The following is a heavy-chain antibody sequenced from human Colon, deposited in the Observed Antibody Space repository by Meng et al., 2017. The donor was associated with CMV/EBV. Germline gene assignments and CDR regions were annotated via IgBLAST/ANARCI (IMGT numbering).Heavy chain of an antibody. D-gene: IGHD2-2*01. J-gene: IGHJ5*02. CDR1: GFPFNSHS. Sequence: GESLKISCEGSGFPFNSHSMNWVRQAPGKGLEWISYISSSGKDEYYADSVKGRFTISRDNAKNSVSLQMNALKVEDTAVYYCARDTRYCSSTSCRNWFDPWGQGTLVTVSS. CDR3: ARDTRYCSSTSCRNWFDP. CDR2: ISSSGKDE. V-gene: IGHV3-21*05.